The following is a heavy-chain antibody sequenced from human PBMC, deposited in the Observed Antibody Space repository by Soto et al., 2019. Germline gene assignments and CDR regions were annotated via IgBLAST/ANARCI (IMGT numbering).Heavy chain of an antibody. Sequence: GGSLRLSCAASGFTFTRYSMNWVRQAPGKGLEWVSSISSTTNYIYYGDSMKGRFTISRDNAKNSLYLQMNSLRAEDTAVYYCASAGGYYDSSGYYSPFDYWGQGTLVTVSS. CDR3: ASAGGYYDSSGYYSPFDY. CDR2: ISSTTNYI. CDR1: GFTFTRYS. J-gene: IGHJ4*02. D-gene: IGHD3-22*01. V-gene: IGHV3-21*01.